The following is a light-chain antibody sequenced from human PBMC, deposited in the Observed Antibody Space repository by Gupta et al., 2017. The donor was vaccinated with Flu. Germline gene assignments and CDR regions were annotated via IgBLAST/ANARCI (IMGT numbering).Light chain of an antibody. Sequence: PSALSASVGGKVTITCRASQSISSWLAWYQQKPGKAPKLLIYKASILESGVPARCSGSGSGTEFTLTISSLQADDLAAYYCQQYEAYPLTFGGGTKVEIK. J-gene: IGKJ4*01. CDR2: KAS. V-gene: IGKV1-5*03. CDR3: QQYEAYPLT. CDR1: QSISSW.